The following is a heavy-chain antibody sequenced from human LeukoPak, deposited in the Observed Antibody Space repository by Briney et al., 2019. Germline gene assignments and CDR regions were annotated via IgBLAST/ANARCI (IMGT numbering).Heavy chain of an antibody. J-gene: IGHJ4*02. CDR1: GFTFGDYS. Sequence: PGGSLGLSCTASGFTFGDYSMSWVRQAPGKGLEWVSYISSSSSYIYYADSVKGRFTISRDNAKNSLYLQMNSLRAEDTAVYYCARGYYGSGSNFDYWGQGTLVTVSS. CDR3: ARGYYGSGSNFDY. D-gene: IGHD3-10*01. V-gene: IGHV3-21*01. CDR2: ISSSSSYI.